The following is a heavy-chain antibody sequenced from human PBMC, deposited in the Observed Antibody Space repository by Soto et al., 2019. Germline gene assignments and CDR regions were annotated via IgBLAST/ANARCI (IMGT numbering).Heavy chain of an antibody. CDR1: GVSINSDDW. CDR3: VRDHRFGDNRAFDY. J-gene: IGHJ4*02. Sequence: QVQLQESGPGLVKPSGTLSLTCAVSGVSINSDDWWNWVRQPPGKGLEWIGEIYHGGNINYNPSLRSRVTMSMDKTTNQFSLNLFSVTAADTAVYYCVRDHRFGDNRAFDYWGQGALVTVSS. CDR2: IYHGGNI. V-gene: IGHV4-4*02. D-gene: IGHD3-16*02.